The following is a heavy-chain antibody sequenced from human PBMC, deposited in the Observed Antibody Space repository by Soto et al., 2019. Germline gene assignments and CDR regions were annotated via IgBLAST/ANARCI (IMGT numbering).Heavy chain of an antibody. V-gene: IGHV3-30*18. J-gene: IGHJ4*02. CDR3: AKQFDLGGLEDY. CDR1: GFTFSDHG. D-gene: IGHD1-1*01. CDR2: ISHDGNSK. Sequence: QVQLVESGGGVVQPGTSLRLSCAASGFTFSDHGMHWVRQAPGKGLEWVAVISHDGNSKYYGDSAKGRFTVSRDNSNNMAYLQMNSLRLEDTAMYYCAKQFDLGGLEDYWGQGTLVTVSS.